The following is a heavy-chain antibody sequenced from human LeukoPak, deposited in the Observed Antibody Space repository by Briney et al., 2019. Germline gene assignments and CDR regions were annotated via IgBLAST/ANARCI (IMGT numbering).Heavy chain of an antibody. V-gene: IGHV4-38-2*02. J-gene: IGHJ5*02. D-gene: IGHD2-2*01. CDR2: IYHSGST. CDR1: GYSITSGYY. Sequence: SETLSLTCTVSGYSITSGYYWGWIRQPPGKGLEWIGSIYHSGSTFYNPSLKSRVTISVDPSKNQFSLKLRSVIVADTAVYYCARHPSSYGRGYWFDPWGQGTLVTVSS. CDR3: ARHPSSYGRGYWFDP.